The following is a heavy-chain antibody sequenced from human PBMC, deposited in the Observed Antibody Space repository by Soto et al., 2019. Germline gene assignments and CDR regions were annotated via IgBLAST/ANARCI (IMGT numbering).Heavy chain of an antibody. CDR1: GGSISSGGYS. D-gene: IGHD2-8*01. J-gene: IGHJ5*02. CDR2: IYHSGST. V-gene: IGHV4-30-2*01. CDR3: ARARRYCTNGVCYPGDWFDP. Sequence: SETLSLTCAVSGGSISSGGYSWSWIRQPPGKGLEWIGYIYHSGSTYYNPSLKSRVTISVDRSKNQFSLKLSSVTAADTAVYYCARARRYCTNGVCYPGDWFDPWGQGTLVTVSS.